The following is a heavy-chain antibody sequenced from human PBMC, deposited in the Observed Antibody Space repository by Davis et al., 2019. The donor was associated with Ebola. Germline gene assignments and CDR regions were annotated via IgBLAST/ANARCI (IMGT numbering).Heavy chain of an antibody. CDR3: ARDMRLREYFDL. V-gene: IGHV3-30*02. CDR1: GFTFSSYG. Sequence: PGGSLRLSCAASGFTFSSYGMHWVRQAPGKGLEWVAFIRYDGSNKYYADSVKGRFTISRDNSKNTLYLQMNSLRAEDTAVYYCARDMRLREYFDLWGRGTLVTVSS. D-gene: IGHD4-17*01. CDR2: IRYDGSNK. J-gene: IGHJ2*01.